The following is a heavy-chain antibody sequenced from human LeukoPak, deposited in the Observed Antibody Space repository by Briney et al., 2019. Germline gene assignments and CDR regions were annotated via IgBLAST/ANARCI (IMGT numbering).Heavy chain of an antibody. J-gene: IGHJ4*02. D-gene: IGHD2-15*01. CDR2: IYHTVTT. CDR3: ARSPGLGYSGGSCHFDY. Sequence: PSETLSLTCTVSGGTIGTYYWSWIRQPPGKGLEYLGYIYHTVTTSYNPSLKSRVTISVDTSKNQFSLRLSSVTAADTALYYCARSPGLGYSGGSCHFDYWGQGMLVTVSS. V-gene: IGHV4-59*08. CDR1: GGTIGTYY.